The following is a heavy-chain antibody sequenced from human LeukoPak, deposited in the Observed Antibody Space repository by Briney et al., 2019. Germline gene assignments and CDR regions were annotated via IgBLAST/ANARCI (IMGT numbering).Heavy chain of an antibody. CDR2: IIPIFGTA. D-gene: IGHD3-22*01. J-gene: IGHJ5*02. Sequence: ASVKVSCKASGGTFSSYAISWVRQAPGQGLEWMGRIIPIFGTANYAQKFQGRVTITMDESTSTAYMELSSLRSEDTAVYYCATYYYDSSGYYYPNWFDPWGQGTLVTVSP. CDR1: GGTFSSYA. CDR3: ATYYYDSSGYYYPNWFDP. V-gene: IGHV1-69*05.